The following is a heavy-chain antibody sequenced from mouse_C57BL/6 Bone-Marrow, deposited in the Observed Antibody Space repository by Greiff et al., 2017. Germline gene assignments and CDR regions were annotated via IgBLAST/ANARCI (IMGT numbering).Heavy chain of an antibody. CDR1: GFTFSSYA. Sequence: EVQGVESGGGLVKPGGSLKLSCAASGFTFSSYAMSWVRQTPEKRLEWVATISDGGSYTYYPDNVKGRFTISRENAKNNLYLQMSHLKSEDTAMYYCARLWLDWYFDVWGTGTTVTVSS. J-gene: IGHJ1*03. CDR2: ISDGGSYT. V-gene: IGHV5-4*01. D-gene: IGHD2-2*01. CDR3: ARLWLDWYFDV.